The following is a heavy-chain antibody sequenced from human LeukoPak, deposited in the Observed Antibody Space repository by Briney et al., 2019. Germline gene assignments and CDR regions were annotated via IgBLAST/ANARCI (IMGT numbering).Heavy chain of an antibody. D-gene: IGHD3-9*01. V-gene: IGHV3-30*02. CDR3: AKAIRYFDWFCGFDP. CDR2: IRYDGSNK. Sequence: GGSLRLSCAASGFTFSSYGMHWVRQAPGKGLEWVAFIRYDGSNKYYANSVKGRFTISRDNAKNSLYLQMNSLRAEDTALYYCAKAIRYFDWFCGFDPWGQGTLVTVSS. J-gene: IGHJ5*02. CDR1: GFTFSSYG.